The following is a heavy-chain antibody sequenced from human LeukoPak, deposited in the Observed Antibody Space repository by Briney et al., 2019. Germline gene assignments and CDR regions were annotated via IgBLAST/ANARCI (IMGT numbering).Heavy chain of an antibody. CDR3: ARGGYCSSTSCYTGLLGPFDY. CDR2: ISSNGGST. J-gene: IGHJ4*02. D-gene: IGHD2-2*02. Sequence: GGSLRLSCAASGFTFSSYAMHWVRQAPGKGLEYVSAISSNGGSTYYANSVKGRFTISRDNSKNTLYLQMNSLRAEDTAVYYCARGGYCSSTSCYTGLLGPFDYWGQGTLVTVSS. CDR1: GFTFSSYA. V-gene: IGHV3-64*01.